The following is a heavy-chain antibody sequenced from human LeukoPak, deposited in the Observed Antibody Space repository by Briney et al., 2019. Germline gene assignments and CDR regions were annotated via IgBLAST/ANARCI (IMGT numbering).Heavy chain of an antibody. CDR2: FYRSGDT. J-gene: IGHJ6*03. CDR3: ATKTGYAPRYYYMDV. V-gene: IGHV4-38-2*02. D-gene: IGHD2-2*01. Sequence: SETLSLTCTVSGYSINSGYYWGWVRQPPGKGLEWIGTFYRSGDTSYNPSLERRVTMSVDTPKNQFSLRLSSVTAADTAVYYCATKTGYAPRYYYMDVWGKGTTVTVSS. CDR1: GYSINSGYY.